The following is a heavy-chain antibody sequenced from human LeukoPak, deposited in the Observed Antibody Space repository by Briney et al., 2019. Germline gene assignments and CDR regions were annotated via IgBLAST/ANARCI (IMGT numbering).Heavy chain of an antibody. Sequence: SGTLSLTCAVSGGSISSSNWWSWVRQPPGKGLEWIGEIYHSGSTNYNPSLKSRVTISVDNSKNQFSLKLSSVTAADTAVYYCARIWEEDYFDYWDQGTLVTVSS. CDR1: GGSISSSNW. J-gene: IGHJ4*02. CDR3: ARIWEEDYFDY. CDR2: IYHSGST. V-gene: IGHV4-4*02. D-gene: IGHD3-16*01.